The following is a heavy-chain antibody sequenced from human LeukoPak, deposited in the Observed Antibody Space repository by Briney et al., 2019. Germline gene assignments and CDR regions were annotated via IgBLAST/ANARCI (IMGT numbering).Heavy chain of an antibody. CDR1: GFTPSSFG. CDR3: AKGYGWEDSYYYYYMAG. V-gene: IGHV3-30*02. J-gene: IGHJ6*03. D-gene: IGHD1-26*01. CDR2: IRFDGTNK. Sequence: GRSLCPSCAASGFTPSSFGMHWVRQLPGGGLEWEAFIRFDGTNKYYTDSVKGRFTISRDTPKNTPYLQMNRRRAQGPAVYYWAKGYGWEDSYYYYYMAGSSKGSTVTISS.